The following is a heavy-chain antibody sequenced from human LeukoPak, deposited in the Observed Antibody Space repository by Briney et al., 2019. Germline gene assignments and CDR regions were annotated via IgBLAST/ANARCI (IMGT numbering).Heavy chain of an antibody. CDR1: GYTFTGYY. J-gene: IGHJ3*02. V-gene: IGHV1-8*02. CDR3: ARASTLEPRIVGASGAFDI. CDR2: MNPNSGNT. Sequence: ASVKVSCKASGYTFTGYYMHWVRQAPGQGLEWMGWMNPNSGNTGYAQKFQGRVTMTRNTSISTAYMELSSLRSEDTAVYYCARASTLEPRIVGASGAFDIWGQGTMVTVSS. D-gene: IGHD1-26*01.